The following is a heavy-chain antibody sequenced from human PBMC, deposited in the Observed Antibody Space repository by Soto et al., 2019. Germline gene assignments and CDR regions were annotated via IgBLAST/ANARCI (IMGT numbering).Heavy chain of an antibody. V-gene: IGHV3-23*01. CDR2: ISGSGDKT. J-gene: IGHJ4*02. CDR1: GFAFNDFA. CDR3: AKGASRAPFEK. Sequence: EVHLLESGGDLVLPGGSLRLSCAASGFAFNDFAMSWVRQAPGKGPEWLSTISGSGDKTFHSDSVKGLFDISRDNSNNKMFLQMNSLRAEDTAIYYCAKGASRAPFEKWGRGTLVTVSS.